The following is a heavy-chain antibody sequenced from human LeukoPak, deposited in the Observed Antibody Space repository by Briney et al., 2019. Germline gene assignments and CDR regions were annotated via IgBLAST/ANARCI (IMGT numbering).Heavy chain of an antibody. D-gene: IGHD3-10*01. Sequence: SETLSLTCTVSGGSISSYYWSWIRQPPGKGLEWIGEINHSGSTNYNPSLKSRVTISVDTSKDQFSLKLSSVTAADTAVYYCARGLYGSGSYYNGWGQGTLVTVSS. V-gene: IGHV4-34*01. CDR1: GGSISSYY. CDR3: ARGLYGSGSYYNG. CDR2: INHSGST. J-gene: IGHJ4*02.